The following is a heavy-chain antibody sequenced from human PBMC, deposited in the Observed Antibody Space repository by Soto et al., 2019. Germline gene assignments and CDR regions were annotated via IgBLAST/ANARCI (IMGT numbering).Heavy chain of an antibody. CDR1: GFSLTSGVVG. V-gene: IGHV2-5*01. J-gene: IGHJ6*02. D-gene: IGHD6-13*01. CDR3: AHRLPGNSGYDV. Sequence: QITLKESGPTLVKPTQTLTLTCTFSGFSLTSGVVGVGWIRQPTGEALEWLALIYWNDEQYYNPSLRNRLTITMDTSKNQVVLTMTNMVPVDTATYYCAHRLPGNSGYDVWGQVTTVTVAS. CDR2: IYWNDEQ.